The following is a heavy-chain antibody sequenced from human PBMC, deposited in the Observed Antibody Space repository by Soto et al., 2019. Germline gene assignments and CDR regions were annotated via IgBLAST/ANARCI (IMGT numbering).Heavy chain of an antibody. J-gene: IGHJ4*02. Sequence: SVKVSCKASGGTFSSYTISWVRQAPGQGLEWMGRIIPILGIANYAQKFQGRVTITADKSTSTAYMELSSLRSEDTAVYYCARSMYDSSGYYYESFDYWGQGTLVTVSS. CDR3: ARSMYDSSGYYYESFDY. D-gene: IGHD3-22*01. CDR1: GGTFSSYT. CDR2: IIPILGIA. V-gene: IGHV1-69*02.